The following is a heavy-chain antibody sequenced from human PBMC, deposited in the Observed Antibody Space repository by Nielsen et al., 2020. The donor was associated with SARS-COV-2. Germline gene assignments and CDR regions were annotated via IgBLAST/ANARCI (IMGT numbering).Heavy chain of an antibody. V-gene: IGHV3-30*03. CDR1: RFTFNRYG. CDR3: AREERYYYYCLDV. CDR2: TSYDGSTT. J-gene: IGHJ6*02. D-gene: IGHD1-1*01. Sequence: GESLRLSCTASRFTFNRYGMHWVRQAPGKGLERVAVTSYDGSTTSYADSVKGRFTISRDNSKNTLYLQMNSLRAEDTAVYYCAREERYYYYCLDVWGQGTTVTVSS.